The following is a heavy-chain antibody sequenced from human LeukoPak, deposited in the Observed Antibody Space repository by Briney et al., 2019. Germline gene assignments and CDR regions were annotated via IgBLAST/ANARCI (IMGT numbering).Heavy chain of an antibody. CDR2: IYTSGST. V-gene: IGHV4-4*07. J-gene: IGHJ4*02. CDR3: AREGHRIAARAYFDY. Sequence: SVTLSLTCTVSGGSISSYYWSWIRQPAGKGLEWLGRIYTSGSTNYNPSLKSRVTMSVDTSKNQFSLKLSSVTAADTAVYYCAREGHRIAARAYFDYWGQGTLVTVSS. D-gene: IGHD6-6*01. CDR1: GGSISSYY.